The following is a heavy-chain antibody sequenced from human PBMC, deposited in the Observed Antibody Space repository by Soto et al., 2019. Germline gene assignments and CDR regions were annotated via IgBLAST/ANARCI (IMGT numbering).Heavy chain of an antibody. V-gene: IGHV4-39*01. J-gene: IGHJ4*02. CDR2: IYYSGST. Sequence: QLQLQEWGPGLVKPSETLSLTCTVSGGSISSSSYYWGCIRQPPGKGLEWIGSIYYSGSTYYNPSLKSRVTISVDTSKNQFSLKLSSVTAADTAVYYCARSYSSSFDYWGQGTLVTVSS. CDR3: ARSYSSSFDY. D-gene: IGHD6-6*01. CDR1: GGSISSSSYY.